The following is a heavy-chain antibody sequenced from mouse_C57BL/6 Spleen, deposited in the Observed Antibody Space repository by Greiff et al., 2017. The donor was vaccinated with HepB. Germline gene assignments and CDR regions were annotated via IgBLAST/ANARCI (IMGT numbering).Heavy chain of an antibody. CDR1: GYSFTDYN. Sequence: VQLQQSGPELVKPGASVKISCKASGYSFTDYNMNWVKQSNGKSLEWIGVINPNYGTTSYNQKFKGKATLTVDQSSITAYMQLNSLTSEDSAVYYCARRRKLRLNYAMDYWGQGTSVTVSS. J-gene: IGHJ4*01. D-gene: IGHD1-3*01. V-gene: IGHV1-39*01. CDR3: ARRRKLRLNYAMDY. CDR2: INPNYGTT.